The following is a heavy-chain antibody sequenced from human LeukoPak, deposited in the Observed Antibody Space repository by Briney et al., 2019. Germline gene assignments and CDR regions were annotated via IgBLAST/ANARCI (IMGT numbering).Heavy chain of an antibody. CDR1: GGTFSSYA. Sequence: SVKVSCKASGGTFSSYAISWVRQAPGQGLEWMGGIIPIFGTANYAQKFQGRVTMTRDTSTSTVYMDLSSLRSEDTAVYYCARGPYNWNYPYTDYWGQGTLVTVSS. D-gene: IGHD1-7*01. CDR2: IIPIFGTA. J-gene: IGHJ4*02. V-gene: IGHV1-69*05. CDR3: ARGPYNWNYPYTDY.